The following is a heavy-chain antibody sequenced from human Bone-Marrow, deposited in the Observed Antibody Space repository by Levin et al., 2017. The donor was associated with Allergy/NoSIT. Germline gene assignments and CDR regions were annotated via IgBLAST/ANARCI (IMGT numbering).Heavy chain of an antibody. CDR2: ISFDGSHK. CDR1: GFNFNNFA. V-gene: IGHV3-30*04. D-gene: IGHD3-16*01. CDR3: ASDSAYYDHVWGSLGAFDL. J-gene: IGHJ3*01. Sequence: GGSLRLSCAASGFNFNNFAMHWVRQAPGKGLEWVAVISFDGSHKYYGDSVEGRFTISRDNSKNTLFLRVNSLGLEATAVYYCASDSAYYDHVWGSLGAFDLWGQGTMVTVSS.